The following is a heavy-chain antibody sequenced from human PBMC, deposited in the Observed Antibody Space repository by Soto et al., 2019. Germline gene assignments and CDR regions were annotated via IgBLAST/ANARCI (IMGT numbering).Heavy chain of an antibody. CDR1: GYTFTSYG. D-gene: IGHD3-3*01. V-gene: IGHV1-18*01. J-gene: IGHJ6*03. CDR2: ISAYNGNT. Sequence: ASEKVSCKASGYTFTSYGISWVRQAPGQGLEWMGWISAYNGNTNYAQKLQGRVTMTTDTSTSTAYMELRSLRSDDTAVYYCARDMDDFWSGYYFYYMDVWGKGTTVTVSS. CDR3: ARDMDDFWSGYYFYYMDV.